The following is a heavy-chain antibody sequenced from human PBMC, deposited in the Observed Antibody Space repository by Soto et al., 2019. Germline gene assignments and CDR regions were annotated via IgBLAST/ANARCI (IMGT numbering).Heavy chain of an antibody. V-gene: IGHV3-23*01. D-gene: IGHD3-16*02. Sequence: DVQLLDSGGGLVQPGGSLRLSCEASGFPFSTYAMSWVRQAPGKGLEWVSGISGSGDRTHYIDSVKGRFTISRDNFKNTLYLQMNSLRAEDTAVYYCAKASTYEYVWGSFRYYFNYWGQATLVTVSS. CDR1: GFPFSTYA. CDR3: AKASTYEYVWGSFRYYFNY. J-gene: IGHJ4*02. CDR2: ISGSGDRT.